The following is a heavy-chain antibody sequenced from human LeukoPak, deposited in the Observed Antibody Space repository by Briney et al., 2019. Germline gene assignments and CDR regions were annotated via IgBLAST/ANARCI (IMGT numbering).Heavy chain of an antibody. J-gene: IGHJ3*02. D-gene: IGHD3-22*01. Sequence: GASVKVSCKASGYTFTSYGISWVRQAPGQGLEWMGWISAYNGNTNYAQKLQGRVTMTTDTSMSTAYMELRSLRSDDTAVYYCARDRGLEYYYDSSGYADAFDIWGQGTMVTVSS. V-gene: IGHV1-18*01. CDR1: GYTFTSYG. CDR2: ISAYNGNT. CDR3: ARDRGLEYYYDSSGYADAFDI.